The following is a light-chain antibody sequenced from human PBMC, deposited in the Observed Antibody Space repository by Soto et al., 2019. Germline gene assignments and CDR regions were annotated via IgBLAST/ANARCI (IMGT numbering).Light chain of an antibody. Sequence: DIQMNQSPSTLSASVGDRVIITCRASQSISSWLAWYQQKPGKAPKVLIYKASSLESGVPSRFSGSGSGTEFTLTISSLQPDDFATYYCQHYNSYPLTFGGGTKVEIK. V-gene: IGKV1-5*03. J-gene: IGKJ4*01. CDR2: KAS. CDR1: QSISSW. CDR3: QHYNSYPLT.